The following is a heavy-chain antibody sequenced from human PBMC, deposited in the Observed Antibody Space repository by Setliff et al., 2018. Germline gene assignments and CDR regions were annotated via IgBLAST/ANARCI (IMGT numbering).Heavy chain of an antibody. J-gene: IGHJ6*03. CDR3: VREGVDSRSSTDYRYYMDV. V-gene: IGHV1-69*13. CDR1: GGTFSSYA. D-gene: IGHD3-22*01. Sequence: SVKVSCKASGGTFSSYAISWVRQAPGQGLEWMGGIIPIFGTANYAQKFQGRVTITADESTSTAYMELSSLRSDDTAVYYCVREGVDSRSSTDYRYYMDVWGKGTTVTVSS. CDR2: IIPIFGTA.